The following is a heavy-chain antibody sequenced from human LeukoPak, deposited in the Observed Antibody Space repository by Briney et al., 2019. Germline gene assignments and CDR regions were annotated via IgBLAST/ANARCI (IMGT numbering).Heavy chain of an antibody. J-gene: IGHJ4*02. Sequence: PSETLPLTCSVSGGSISSGDYYWSWIRQPPGKGLEWIGYIYYSGSTYYNPSLKSRVTISVDTSKNQFSLKLSSVTAADTAVYYCARVSSTVTKGYPGDYYFDYWGQGTLVTVSS. CDR3: ARVSSTVTKGYPGDYYFDY. CDR1: GGSISSGDYY. V-gene: IGHV4-30-4*01. CDR2: IYYSGST. D-gene: IGHD4-17*01.